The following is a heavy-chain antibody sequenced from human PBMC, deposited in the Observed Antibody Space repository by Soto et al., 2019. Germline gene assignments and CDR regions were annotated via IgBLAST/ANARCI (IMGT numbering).Heavy chain of an antibody. CDR2: IYYSGST. D-gene: IGHD3-9*01. V-gene: IGHV4-39*01. Sequence: SETLSLTCTVSGGSISSSSYYWGWIRQPPGKGLEWIGSIYYSGSTHYNPSLKSRVTISVDTSKNQFSLKLSSVTAADTAVYYCARSVSYYDILTGYSPDPFDPWGQGTLVTVSS. J-gene: IGHJ5*02. CDR1: GGSISSSSYY. CDR3: ARSVSYYDILTGYSPDPFDP.